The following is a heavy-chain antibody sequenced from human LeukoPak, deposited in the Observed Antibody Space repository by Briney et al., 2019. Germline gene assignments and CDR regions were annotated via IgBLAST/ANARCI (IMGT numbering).Heavy chain of an antibody. CDR2: FDPEDGET. J-gene: IGHJ4*02. D-gene: IGHD3-3*01. CDR3: ATVNDFWSGFGF. V-gene: IGHV1-24*01. CDR1: GYTLTELS. Sequence: ASVKVSCKVSGYTLTELSMHWVRQAPGKGLEWMGGFDPEDGETIYAQKIQGRVTMTEDTSTDTAYMELSSLRSEDTAVYYCATVNDFWSGFGFWGQGTLVTVSS.